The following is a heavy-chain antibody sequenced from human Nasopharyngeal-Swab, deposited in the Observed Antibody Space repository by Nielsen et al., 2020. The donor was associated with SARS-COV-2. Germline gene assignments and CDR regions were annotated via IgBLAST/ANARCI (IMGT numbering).Heavy chain of an antibody. Sequence: TFSSYAMSWVRQPPGKGLEWIGSIYYSGSTYYNPSLKSRVTISVDTSKNQFSLKLSSVTAADTAVYYCARHSRVLDYWGQGTLVTVSS. CDR3: ARHSRVLDY. J-gene: IGHJ4*02. V-gene: IGHV4-39*01. CDR1: TFSSYA. D-gene: IGHD2-8*01. CDR2: IYYSGST.